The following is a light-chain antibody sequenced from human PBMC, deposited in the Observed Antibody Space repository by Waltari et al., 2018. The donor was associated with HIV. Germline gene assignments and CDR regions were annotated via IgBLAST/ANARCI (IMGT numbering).Light chain of an antibody. CDR2: SDK. CDR3: ATWDGSLSGGV. J-gene: IGLJ2*01. CDR1: SSNIGRYA. V-gene: IGLV1-44*01. Sequence: QSVLTQSPSASGTPGQRVTISCSGSSSNIGRYAVNWYQHLPGTAPKLLIYSDKRRPSGVPGRFSGSKAGTSASLAISGLQSEDEAEYYCATWDGSLSGGVFGGGTKLTVL.